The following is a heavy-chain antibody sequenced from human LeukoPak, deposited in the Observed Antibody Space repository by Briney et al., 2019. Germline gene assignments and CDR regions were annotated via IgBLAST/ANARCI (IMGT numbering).Heavy chain of an antibody. CDR1: GGSFSGYY. J-gene: IGHJ4*02. Sequence: SETLSLTCAVYGGSFSGYYWSWIRQPPGKGLEWIGEINHSGSTNYNTSPKSRVTISVYTSKNQFSLKRSSVTAADTAVYYCAREDLSYGFPGAYYFDYWGQGTLVTVSS. CDR3: AREDLSYGFPGAYYFDY. D-gene: IGHD5-18*01. V-gene: IGHV4-34*01. CDR2: INHSGST.